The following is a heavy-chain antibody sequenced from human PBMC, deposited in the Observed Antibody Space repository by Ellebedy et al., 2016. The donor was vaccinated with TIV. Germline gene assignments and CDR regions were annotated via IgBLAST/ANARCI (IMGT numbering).Heavy chain of an antibody. CDR3: ARALDV. J-gene: IGHJ6*02. V-gene: IGHV3-7*03. CDR1: GFTFSSDW. Sequence: GESLKISCAASGFTFSSDWMHWVRQAPGKGLEWVANIKQDGSEKYYVDSVKGRFTISRDNAKNSLYLQMNTLRAEDTALYYCARALDVWGQGTTVTVSS. CDR2: IKQDGSEK.